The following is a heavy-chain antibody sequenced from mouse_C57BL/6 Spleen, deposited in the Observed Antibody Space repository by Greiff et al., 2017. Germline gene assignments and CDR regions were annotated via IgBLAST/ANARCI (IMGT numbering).Heavy chain of an antibody. CDR3: ASGGTTDVWFAC. J-gene: IGHJ3*01. CDR1: GYTFTSYW. V-gene: IGHV1-59*01. Sequence: QVQLQQPGAELVRPGTSVKLSCKASGYTFTSYWMHWVKQRPGQGLEWIGVIDPSDSYTNYNQKFKGKATLTVDTSSSTAYMQLSSLTSEDSAVYYCASGGTTDVWFACWGQGTLVTVSA. D-gene: IGHD1-1*01. CDR2: IDPSDSYT.